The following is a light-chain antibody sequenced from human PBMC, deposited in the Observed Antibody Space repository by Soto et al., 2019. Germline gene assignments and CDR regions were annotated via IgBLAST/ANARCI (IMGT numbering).Light chain of an antibody. Sequence: EIVLAQSPGTLSLSPGARATLSCRASQSVSSSYLAWYQQRPGQAPRLLIYGASSRATGIPDRFSGSGSGTDFTLTISRLEPEDFAAYYCQQYGSSPPWTFGQGTKVEIK. CDR1: QSVSSSY. J-gene: IGKJ1*01. V-gene: IGKV3-20*01. CDR2: GAS. CDR3: QQYGSSPPWT.